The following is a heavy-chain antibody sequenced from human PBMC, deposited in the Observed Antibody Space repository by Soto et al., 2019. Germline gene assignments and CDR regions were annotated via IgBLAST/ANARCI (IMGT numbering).Heavy chain of an antibody. CDR3: ARHPRIFQHQLLLDAFDI. CDR1: GGSISSYY. J-gene: IGHJ3*02. V-gene: IGHV4-59*08. CDR2: IYYSGST. Sequence: SETLSLTCTVSGGSISSYYWSWIRQPPGKGLEWIGYIYYSGSTNYNPSLKSRVTISIDTSKNQFSLKLSSVTAADTAVYYCARHPRIFQHQLLLDAFDIWGQGTMVTVS. D-gene: IGHD2-2*01.